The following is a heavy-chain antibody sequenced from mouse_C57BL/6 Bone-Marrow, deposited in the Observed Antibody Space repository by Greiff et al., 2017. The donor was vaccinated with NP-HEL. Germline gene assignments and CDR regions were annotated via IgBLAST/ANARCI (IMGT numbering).Heavy chain of an antibody. J-gene: IGHJ2*01. V-gene: IGHV1-72*01. D-gene: IGHD2-4*01. CDR3: AREGLRHRDY. Sequence: QVQLKQPGAELVKPGASVKLSCKASGYTFTSYWMHWVKQRPGRGLEWIGRIDPNSGGTKYNEKFKSKATLTVDKPSSTADMQLSSLTSEDSAVYYCAREGLRHRDYGGQGTTLTVSS. CDR2: IDPNSGGT. CDR1: GYTFTSYW.